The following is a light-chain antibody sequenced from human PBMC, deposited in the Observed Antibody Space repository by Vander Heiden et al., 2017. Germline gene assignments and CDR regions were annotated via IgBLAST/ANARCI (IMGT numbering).Light chain of an antibody. CDR1: SSDVGGYNW. J-gene: IGLJ1*01. V-gene: IGLV2-14*03. Sequence: QSALTQPASVSGSPGRSITISCTGTSSDVGGYNWVSWYQEHPGKAPKLMIFDVSNRPSGVSNRFSGSKSGNTASLTISGLQAEDEADYYCSSYTSSTTYVFGTGTKVTVL. CDR2: DVS. CDR3: SSYTSSTTYV.